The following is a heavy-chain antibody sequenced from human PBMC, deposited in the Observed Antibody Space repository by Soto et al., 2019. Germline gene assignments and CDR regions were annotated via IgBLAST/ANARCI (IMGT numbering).Heavy chain of an antibody. Sequence: GASVKVSCKTSGLTFTSSAVQWVRQARGQGLEWIGWIGVGSGNTDYAQKFQGRVTMTTDISKGTAYMEMRSLRSDDTAVYYCAKLRRGGFDYWGQGTLVTVS. D-gene: IGHD3-16*01. J-gene: IGHJ4*02. CDR2: IGVGSGNT. CDR1: GLTFTSSA. V-gene: IGHV1-58*01. CDR3: AKLRRGGFDY.